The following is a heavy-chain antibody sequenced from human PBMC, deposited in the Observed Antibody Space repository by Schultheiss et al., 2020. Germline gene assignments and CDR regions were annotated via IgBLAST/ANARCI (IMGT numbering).Heavy chain of an antibody. Sequence: SGPTLVKPTQTLTLTCSFSGFSLTTSGVGVGWIRQPPGKGLEWIGYIYYSGSTSYNPSLKSRATISVDTSKNQFSLKLSSVTAADTALYFCATDIGEHCSDAGCILGQNRWSGPWGQGTLVTVSS. CDR1: GFSLTTSGVG. D-gene: IGHD2-15*01. CDR3: ATDIGEHCSDAGCILGQNRWSGP. J-gene: IGHJ5*02. CDR2: IYYSGST. V-gene: IGHV4-61*08.